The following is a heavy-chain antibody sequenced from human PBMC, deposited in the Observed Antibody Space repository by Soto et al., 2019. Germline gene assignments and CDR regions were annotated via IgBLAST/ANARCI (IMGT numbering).Heavy chain of an antibody. Sequence: QVQLVQSGTEVKKPGASVTVSCKASGYTFTSFGISWVRQVPGQGLEWMGWIRVYNGDTNYAQRFQGRVTMATAVSTRTAYMELRSLRSDDTAVYYCARDRSSSDFWGQGTLVTVSS. V-gene: IGHV1-18*01. CDR3: ARDRSSSDF. D-gene: IGHD2-2*01. CDR1: GYTFTSFG. CDR2: IRVYNGDT. J-gene: IGHJ4*02.